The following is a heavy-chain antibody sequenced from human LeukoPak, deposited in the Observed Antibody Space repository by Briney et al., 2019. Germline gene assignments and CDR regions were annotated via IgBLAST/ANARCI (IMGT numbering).Heavy chain of an antibody. Sequence: GASVKVSCKASGYTFTGYYMHWVRQAPGQGLEWMGWINPNSGGTNYAQKFQGRVTMTRDTSISTAYMELSRLRSDDTAVYYCATCGGDCYAEANYYYGMDVWGQGTTVTVSS. D-gene: IGHD2-21*02. CDR2: INPNSGGT. J-gene: IGHJ6*02. V-gene: IGHV1-2*02. CDR3: ATCGGDCYAEANYYYGMDV. CDR1: GYTFTGYY.